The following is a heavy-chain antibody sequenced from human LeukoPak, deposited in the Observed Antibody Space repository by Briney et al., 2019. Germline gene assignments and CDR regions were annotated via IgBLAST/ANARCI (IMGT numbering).Heavy chain of an antibody. V-gene: IGHV3-74*01. CDR2: INTDGSFT. CDR3: AREAKVGGALQY. D-gene: IGHD1-26*01. Sequence: PGGSLRLSCAASGFTFSDYWMHWVRQAPGKGPVWVSRINTDGSFTRYADSVQGRFTISRDTAKNTLFLQMNSLRAEDTAVYYCAREAKVGGALQYWGQGILVTVSS. J-gene: IGHJ4*02. CDR1: GFTFSDYW.